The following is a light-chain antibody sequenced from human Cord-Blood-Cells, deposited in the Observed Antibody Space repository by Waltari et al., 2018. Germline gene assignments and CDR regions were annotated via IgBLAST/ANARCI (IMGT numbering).Light chain of an antibody. J-gene: IGKJ4*01. Sequence: EIALSQSPVPPSLSPGERDTLSCRASQSVSSSYLPWYQQKPGQAPRLLIYGASSRATGLPDRFSGSGSGTDFTLTISRLEPEDFAVYYCQQYGSTLLTFGGGTKVEIK. CDR1: QSVSSSY. CDR3: QQYGSTLLT. CDR2: GAS. V-gene: IGKV3-20*01.